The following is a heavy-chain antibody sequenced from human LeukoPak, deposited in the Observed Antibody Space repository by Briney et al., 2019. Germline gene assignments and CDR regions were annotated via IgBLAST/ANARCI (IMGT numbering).Heavy chain of an antibody. V-gene: IGHV3-21*01. D-gene: IGHD6-25*01. CDR3: ARAGVRLPIDY. J-gene: IGHJ4*02. Sequence: PGGSLRLSCAASGFNFSVYRMTWVRQAPGKGLEWVSSITSSSSDIYNADSVKGRFTISRDNAKNSLFLQMNSLRGEDTAVYYCARAGVRLPIDYWGQGTLVTVSS. CDR2: ITSSSSDI. CDR1: GFNFSVYR.